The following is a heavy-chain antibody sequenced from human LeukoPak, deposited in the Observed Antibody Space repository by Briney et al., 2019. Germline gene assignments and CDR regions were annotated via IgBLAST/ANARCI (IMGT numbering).Heavy chain of an antibody. CDR2: ISSSSSYT. Sequence: KPGGSLRLSCAASGFTFSDYYMSWIRQAPGKGLEWVSYISSSSSYTNYADSVKGRFTISRDNAKNSLYLQMNSLRAEDTAVYYCATGSSGSYSYYYYGMDVWGQGTTVTVSS. J-gene: IGHJ6*02. CDR3: ATGSSGSYSYYYYGMDV. D-gene: IGHD1-26*01. CDR1: GFTFSDYY. V-gene: IGHV3-11*03.